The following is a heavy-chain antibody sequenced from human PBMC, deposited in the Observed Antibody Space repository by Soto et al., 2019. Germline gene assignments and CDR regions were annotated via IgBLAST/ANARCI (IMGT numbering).Heavy chain of an antibody. CDR2: IHSSGST. D-gene: IGHD5-12*01. Sequence: PSETLSRTCTVSYGSVNSGIYYCTWVRQPPGKGLELIGYIHSSGSTLYNPSLKSRVLISVDPSMNQFSLKLSSVTAADTAVYYCARDSLALFESWGQGTTVTVSS. V-gene: IGHV4-61*01. CDR1: YGSVNSGIYY. J-gene: IGHJ4*02. CDR3: ARDSLALFES.